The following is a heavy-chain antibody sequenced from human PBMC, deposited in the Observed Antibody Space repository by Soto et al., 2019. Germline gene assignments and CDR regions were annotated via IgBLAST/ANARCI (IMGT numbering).Heavy chain of an antibody. CDR2: MSYDGTDE. Sequence: SLRLSCVASGFTFSSYAMHWVRQAPGKGLEWVSVMSYDGTDEYYADSVKGRFTIYRDNSRDTLYLQMNSLRDEDTAVYYCARGNNGAWYFFDSWGRGTLVTVSS. CDR1: GFTFSSYA. V-gene: IGHV3-30-3*01. CDR3: ARGNNGAWYFFDS. J-gene: IGHJ4*02. D-gene: IGHD6-19*01.